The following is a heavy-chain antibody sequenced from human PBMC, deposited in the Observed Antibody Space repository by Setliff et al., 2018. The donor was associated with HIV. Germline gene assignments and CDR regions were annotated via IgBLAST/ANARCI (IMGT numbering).Heavy chain of an antibody. CDR3: ARDSSSIGYFDY. V-gene: IGHV3-30*04. D-gene: IGHD6-6*01. CDR1: GFSLSYYA. CDR2: ISHEGTYK. J-gene: IGHJ4*02. Sequence: GGSLRLSCAASGFSLSYYAIHWVRRAPGKGLEWVAVISHEGTYKYFADSVKGRFTISRDDSKKTVYLQMSSLRPEDTAIYYCARDSSSIGYFDYWGQGTLVTVSS.